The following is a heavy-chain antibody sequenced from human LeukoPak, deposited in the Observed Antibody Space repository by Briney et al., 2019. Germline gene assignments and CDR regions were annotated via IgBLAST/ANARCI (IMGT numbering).Heavy chain of an antibody. V-gene: IGHV3-7*03. CDR3: AKVWGYNWWSIGSATWFDP. CDR2: IKQDGSEK. D-gene: IGHD2-15*01. Sequence: GGSLRLSCAASGFTFSSYWMSWVRQAPGKGLEWVAIIKQDGSEKYYVDSVKGRFTISRDNAKNSLYLQMNSLRAEDTAVYYCAKVWGYNWWSIGSATWFDPWGQGTLVTVSS. J-gene: IGHJ5*02. CDR1: GFTFSSYW.